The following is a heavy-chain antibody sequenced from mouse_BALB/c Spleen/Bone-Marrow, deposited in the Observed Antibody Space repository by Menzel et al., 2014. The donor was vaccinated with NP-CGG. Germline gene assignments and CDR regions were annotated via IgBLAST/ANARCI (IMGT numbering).Heavy chain of an antibody. CDR1: GYTFTIYW. J-gene: IGHJ1*01. Sequence: VQLQQSGAELAKPGASATMSCKASGYTFTIYWMHWVEQRPGQGLEWIGYINPITGYTDYNQNFKDKASLTADKSSSTAYMQLNSLTSDDSAVYYCARADYYGSRYFDVWGAGTTVTVSS. CDR3: ARADYYGSRYFDV. D-gene: IGHD1-1*01. CDR2: INPITGYT. V-gene: IGHV1-7*01.